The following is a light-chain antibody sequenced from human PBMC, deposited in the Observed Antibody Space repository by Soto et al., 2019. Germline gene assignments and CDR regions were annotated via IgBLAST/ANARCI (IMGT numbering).Light chain of an antibody. CDR2: DAS. Sequence: AIQMTQSPSSLSASAGDRVTIACRASQGIGSDLGWYQQKAGKAPKLLIYDASSLQSGVPSRFSGSGFGTDFTLTISSLQPEDFATYYCLQDRSYPYTFGQGTTLEIK. V-gene: IGKV1-6*01. CDR3: LQDRSYPYT. CDR1: QGIGSD. J-gene: IGKJ2*01.